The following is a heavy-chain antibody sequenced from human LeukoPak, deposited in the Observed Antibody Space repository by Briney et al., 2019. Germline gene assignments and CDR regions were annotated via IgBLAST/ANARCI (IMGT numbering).Heavy chain of an antibody. CDR3: ARLSAMVSDY. V-gene: IGHV4-59*08. CDR1: GGSISSYY. Sequence: SETLSLTCTVSGGSISSYYWSWIRQPPGKGPEWIGYIYYSGSTYYNPSLKSRVTISVDTSKNQFSLKLSSVTAADTAVYYCARLSAMVSDYWGQGTLVTVSS. D-gene: IGHD5-18*01. J-gene: IGHJ4*02. CDR2: IYYSGST.